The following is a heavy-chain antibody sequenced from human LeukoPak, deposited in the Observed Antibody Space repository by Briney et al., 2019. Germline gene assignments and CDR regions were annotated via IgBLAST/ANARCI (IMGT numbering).Heavy chain of an antibody. Sequence: PSETLSLTCAVSGGSISSNSYYWGWIRQPPGKGLEWIGGIYYSGSTYYNPSLKSRVTISVDTSKNQFSLKLSSVTAADTAVYYCARWEESDAFDIWGQGTMVTVSS. D-gene: IGHD1-26*01. CDR2: IYYSGST. CDR1: GGSISSNSYY. V-gene: IGHV4-39*01. CDR3: ARWEESDAFDI. J-gene: IGHJ3*02.